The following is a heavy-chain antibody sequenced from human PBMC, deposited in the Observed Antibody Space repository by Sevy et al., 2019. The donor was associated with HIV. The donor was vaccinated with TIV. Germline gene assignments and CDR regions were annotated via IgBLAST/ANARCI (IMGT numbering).Heavy chain of an antibody. J-gene: IGHJ6*02. CDR1: GFTFSSYA. D-gene: IGHD6-13*01. CDR2: ISSSSSHI. Sequence: GGSLRLSCAASGFTFSSYAMNWVRQAPGKGPEWVSSISSSSSHIYAADSLKGRFTISRDNAKNSLFLQMNSLRAEDTAIYYCARVAADDPDFYYYGMDVWGQGTTVTVSS. V-gene: IGHV3-21*01. CDR3: ARVAADDPDFYYYGMDV.